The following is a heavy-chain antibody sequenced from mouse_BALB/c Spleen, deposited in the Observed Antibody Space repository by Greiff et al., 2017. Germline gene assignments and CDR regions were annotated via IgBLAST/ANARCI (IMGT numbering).Heavy chain of an antibody. D-gene: IGHD1-1*01. V-gene: IGHV1-82*01. J-gene: IGHJ1*01. CDR1: GYAFSSSW. Sequence: QVHVKQSGPELVKPGASVKISCKASGYAFSSSWMNWVKQRPGQGLEWIGRIYPGDGDTNYNGKFKGKATLTADKSSSTAYMQLSSLTSVDSAVYFCARCDTTVEHFDVWGAGTTVTVSS. CDR2: IYPGDGDT. CDR3: ARCDTTVEHFDV.